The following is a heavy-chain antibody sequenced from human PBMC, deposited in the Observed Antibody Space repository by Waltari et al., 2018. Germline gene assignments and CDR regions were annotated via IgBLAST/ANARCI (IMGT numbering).Heavy chain of an antibody. CDR2: INHSGST. CDR3: ARGADPSDY. V-gene: IGHV4-34*01. CDR1: GGSFNGYY. J-gene: IGHJ4*02. Sequence: QVQLHEWGAGQVKPSETLSLTCTVYGGSFNGYYWSGIRQPPGKGLEWIGEINHSGSTIYNPSLKSRVTISLDTSKNQFSLRLNSVTAADTAVYYCARGADPSDYWGQGTLVTVST.